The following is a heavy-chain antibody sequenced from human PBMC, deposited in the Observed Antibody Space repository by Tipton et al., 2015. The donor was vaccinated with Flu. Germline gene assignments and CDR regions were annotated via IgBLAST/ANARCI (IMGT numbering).Heavy chain of an antibody. CDR1: GGTFSSYA. V-gene: IGHV1-69*12. CDR3: ARVYCSGGSCYSGHDY. J-gene: IGHJ4*02. D-gene: IGHD2-15*01. CDR2: IIPIFGTA. Sequence: QVQLVQSGAEVKKPGSSVKVSCKASGGTFSSYAISWVRQAPGQGLEWMGGIIPIFGTANYAQKFQGRVTITADESTSTAYMELSSLRSEDTAVYYCARVYCSGGSCYSGHDYWGQGTLVTVSS.